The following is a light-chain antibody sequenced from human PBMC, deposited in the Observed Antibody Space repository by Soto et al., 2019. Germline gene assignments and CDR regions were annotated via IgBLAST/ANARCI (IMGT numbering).Light chain of an antibody. V-gene: IGKV1-5*01. CDR3: QQYETFSGT. CDR1: RSISDW. J-gene: IGKJ1*01. CDR2: DAS. Sequence: DIQMTQSPSTLSPSVGDRVTITCRASRSISDWLAWYQQKPGKAPKLLIYDASSLESGVPSRFSGSGSGTKFTLTIASLQPDDFATYYCQQYETFSGTFGPGTKVDIK.